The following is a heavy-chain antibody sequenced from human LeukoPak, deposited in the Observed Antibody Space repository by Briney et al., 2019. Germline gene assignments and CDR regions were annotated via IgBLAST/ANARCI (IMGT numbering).Heavy chain of an antibody. V-gene: IGHV3-30*18. D-gene: IGHD6-13*01. Sequence: GGSLRLSCAASGFTFSSYGMHWVRQAPGEGLEWVAVISYDGSNKYYADSVKGRFTISRDNSKNTLYLQMNSLRAEDTAVYYCAKSSSWYGVDYWGQGTLVTVSS. CDR1: GFTFSSYG. CDR2: ISYDGSNK. CDR3: AKSSSWYGVDY. J-gene: IGHJ4*02.